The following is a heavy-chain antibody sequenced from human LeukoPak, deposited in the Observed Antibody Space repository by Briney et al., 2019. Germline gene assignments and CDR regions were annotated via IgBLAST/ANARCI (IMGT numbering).Heavy chain of an antibody. Sequence: ASVKVSCKAYGYTFTSYDINWVRQATGQGLEWMGWMNPTSGNTGYAQNFQGRVTITRDTSTSTAYMELSSLRSEDTAVYYCARVEAYGVKGYFDYWGQGTLVTVSS. CDR3: ARVEAYGVKGYFDY. V-gene: IGHV1-8*03. CDR1: GYTFTSYD. D-gene: IGHD4-17*01. CDR2: MNPTSGNT. J-gene: IGHJ4*02.